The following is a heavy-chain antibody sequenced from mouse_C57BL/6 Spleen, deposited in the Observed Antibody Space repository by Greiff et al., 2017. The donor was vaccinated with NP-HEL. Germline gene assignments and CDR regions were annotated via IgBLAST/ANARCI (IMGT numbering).Heavy chain of an antibody. Sequence: VQLQESGAELVRPGASVTLSCKASGYTFTDYEMHWVKQTPVHGLEWIGAIDPETGGTAYNQKFKGKAILTADKSSSTAYMELRSLTSEDSAVYYCTNLGTIPFAYWGQGTLVTVSA. V-gene: IGHV1-15*01. CDR1: GYTFTDYE. J-gene: IGHJ3*01. D-gene: IGHD4-1*01. CDR3: TNLGTIPFAY. CDR2: IDPETGGT.